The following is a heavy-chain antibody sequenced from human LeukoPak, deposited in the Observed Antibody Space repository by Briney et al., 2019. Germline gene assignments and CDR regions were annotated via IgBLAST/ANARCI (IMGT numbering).Heavy chain of an antibody. J-gene: IGHJ4*02. D-gene: IGHD6-19*01. V-gene: IGHV4-38-2*01. Sequence: ASETLSLTCAVSGYSISSGYYWGWIRQPPGKGLEWVGRIYHSGSTYYNPSLNSRVTMSIDTSKNQFSLKLSSVTAADTAVYYCARNTSAWSPLGETQSAPHCFDSWGQGTLVTVSS. CDR1: GYSISSGYY. CDR3: ARNTSAWSPLGETQSAPHCFDS. CDR2: IYHSGST.